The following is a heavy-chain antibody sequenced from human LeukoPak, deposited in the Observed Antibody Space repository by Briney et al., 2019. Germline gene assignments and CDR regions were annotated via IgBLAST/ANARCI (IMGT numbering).Heavy chain of an antibody. V-gene: IGHV4-59*01. D-gene: IGHD2-2*01. J-gene: IGHJ5*02. CDR3: ARVGGGCSSTSCYLNWFDP. CDR1: GGSISSYY. Sequence: PSETLSLTCTVSGGSISSYYWSWIWQPPGKGLEWIGYIYYSGSTNYNPSLKSRVTISVDTSKNQFSLKLSSVTAADTAVYYCARVGGGCSSTSCYLNWFDPWGQGTLVTVSS. CDR2: IYYSGST.